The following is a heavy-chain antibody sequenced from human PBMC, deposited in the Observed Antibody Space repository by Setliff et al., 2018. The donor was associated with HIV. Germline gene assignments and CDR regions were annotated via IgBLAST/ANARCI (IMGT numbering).Heavy chain of an antibody. J-gene: IGHJ4*02. D-gene: IGHD3-16*01. Sequence: LSLTCTVSGYSISSGYYWGWVRQPPGKGLDWISYITSASNIIYYADSVKGRFTIARDNGKTSLYLQMNSLRAEDTALYYCAKGGGAMKYFVDYWGQGTLVTVSS. V-gene: IGHV3-11*01. CDR3: AKGGGAMKYFVDY. CDR2: ITSASNII. CDR1: GYSISSGYY.